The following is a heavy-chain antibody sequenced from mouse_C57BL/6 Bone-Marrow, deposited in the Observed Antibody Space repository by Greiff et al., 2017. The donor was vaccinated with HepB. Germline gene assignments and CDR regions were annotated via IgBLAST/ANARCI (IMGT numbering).Heavy chain of an antibody. D-gene: IGHD2-2*01. Sequence: VQLQQSGAELVKPGASVKLSCKASGYTFTEYTIHWVKQRSGQGLEWIGWFYPGSGSIKYNEKFKDKVTLTADKSSSTVYMELSRLTSEDSAVYFCAGHEDRPMVTTDGLWFAYWGQGTLVTVSA. CDR2: FYPGSGSI. J-gene: IGHJ3*01. V-gene: IGHV1-62-2*01. CDR1: GYTFTEYT. CDR3: AGHEDRPMVTTDGLWFAY.